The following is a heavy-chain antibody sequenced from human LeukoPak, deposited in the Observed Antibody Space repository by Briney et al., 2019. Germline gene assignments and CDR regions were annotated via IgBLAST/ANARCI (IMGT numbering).Heavy chain of an antibody. CDR1: GFTFDDYA. Sequence: PGRSLRLSCAASGFTFDDYAMHWVRQAPGKGLEWVSGISWNSGSIGYADSVKGRFTISRDNAKNSLYLQMNSLGAEDTALYYCALTPTYGSGSYYNSYYFDYWGQGTLVTVSS. V-gene: IGHV3-9*01. CDR3: ALTPTYGSGSYYNSYYFDY. J-gene: IGHJ4*02. D-gene: IGHD3-10*01. CDR2: ISWNSGSI.